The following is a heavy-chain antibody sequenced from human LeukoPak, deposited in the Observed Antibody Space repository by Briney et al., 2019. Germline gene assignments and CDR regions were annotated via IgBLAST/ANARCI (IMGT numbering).Heavy chain of an antibody. Sequence: SETLSLTCTVSGGSISSSSYYWGWIRQPPGKGLEWIGSIYYSGSTYYNPSLKSRVTISVDTSKNEFSLKLSSVTAADTAVHYCARGPPPDLDYWGRGTLVTVSS. CDR3: ARGPPPDLDY. J-gene: IGHJ4*02. CDR1: GGSISSSSYY. CDR2: IYYSGST. V-gene: IGHV4-39*07.